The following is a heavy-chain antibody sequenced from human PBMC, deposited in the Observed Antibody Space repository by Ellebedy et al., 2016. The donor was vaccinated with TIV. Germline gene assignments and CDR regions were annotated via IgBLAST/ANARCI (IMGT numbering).Heavy chain of an antibody. CDR3: AKDNRPGTQLLWFGELWDY. D-gene: IGHD3-10*01. CDR2: ISGSGGST. Sequence: GESLKISXAASGFTFSSYAMSWVRQAPGKGLEWVSAISGSGGSTYYADSVKGRFTISRDNSKNTLYLQMNSLRAEDTAVYYCAKDNRPGTQLLWFGELWDYWGQGTLVTVSS. V-gene: IGHV3-23*01. CDR1: GFTFSSYA. J-gene: IGHJ4*02.